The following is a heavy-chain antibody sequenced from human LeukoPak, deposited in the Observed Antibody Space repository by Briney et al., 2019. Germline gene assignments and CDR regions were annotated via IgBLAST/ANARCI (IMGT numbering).Heavy chain of an antibody. CDR2: ISYDGSNK. CDR3: ARTCSGSCHFDY. Sequence: PGGSLRLSCAASGFTFSSYAMHWFRQAPGKGLEWVAVISYDGSNKYYADSVKGRFTISRDNSKNTLYLQMNSLRAEDTAVYYCARTCSGSCHFDYWGQGTLVTVSS. D-gene: IGHD3-10*02. J-gene: IGHJ4*02. CDR1: GFTFSSYA. V-gene: IGHV3-30*04.